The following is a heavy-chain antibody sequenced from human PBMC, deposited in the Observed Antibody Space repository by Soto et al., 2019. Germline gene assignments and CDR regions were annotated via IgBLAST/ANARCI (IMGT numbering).Heavy chain of an antibody. V-gene: IGHV3-23*01. CDR3: AKDDTPITIFGVPAIDY. CDR2: ISGSGGST. D-gene: IGHD3-3*01. Sequence: GGSQRLSCAASGFTFSSYAMSWVRQAPGKGLEWVSAISGSGGSTYYADSVKGRFTVSRDNSKNTLYLQMNSLRAEDTAVYYCAKDDTPITIFGVPAIDYWGQGTLVTVSS. J-gene: IGHJ4*02. CDR1: GFTFSSYA.